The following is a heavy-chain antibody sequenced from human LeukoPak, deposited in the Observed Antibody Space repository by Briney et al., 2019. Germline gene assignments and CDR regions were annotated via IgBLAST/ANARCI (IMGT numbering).Heavy chain of an antibody. D-gene: IGHD5-18*01. CDR1: GGSISSTDDY. CDR2: IYYSGST. V-gene: IGHV4-39*07. Sequence: SETLSLTCTVSGGSISSTDDYWGWIRQPPGKGPEWIGSIYYSGSTYHNPSLKSRVTISEDPSKNQFSLKLSSVTAADTAVYYCAREDGTSMDNAFDIWGQGTMVTVSS. J-gene: IGHJ3*02. CDR3: AREDGTSMDNAFDI.